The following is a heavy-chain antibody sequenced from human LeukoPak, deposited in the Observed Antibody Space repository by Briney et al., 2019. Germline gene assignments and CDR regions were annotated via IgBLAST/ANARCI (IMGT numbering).Heavy chain of an antibody. Sequence: GGSLRLSCAASGISVSSNYMSWVRQAPGKGLQWVSVIYVDGSTYYSDSVKGRITISRDNSRNTLYLQMNSLRAEDTAVYYCARDLATRQRTGLYDSWGQGALVTVSS. D-gene: IGHD3-16*02. CDR1: GISVSSNY. CDR2: IYVDGST. J-gene: IGHJ4*02. CDR3: ARDLATRQRTGLYDS. V-gene: IGHV3-66*01.